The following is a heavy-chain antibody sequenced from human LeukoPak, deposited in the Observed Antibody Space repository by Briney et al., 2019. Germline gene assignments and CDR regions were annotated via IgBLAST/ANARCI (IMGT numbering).Heavy chain of an antibody. CDR2: ISGSGGST. CDR1: GFTFSSYA. Sequence: PGVSLRLSCAASGFTFSSYAMSWVRQAPGKGLEWVSAISGSGGSTYYADSVKGRFTISRDNSKNTLYLQMNSLRAEDTAVYYCARGPWELLPFDYWGQGTLVTVSS. V-gene: IGHV3-23*01. J-gene: IGHJ4*02. CDR3: ARGPWELLPFDY. D-gene: IGHD1-26*01.